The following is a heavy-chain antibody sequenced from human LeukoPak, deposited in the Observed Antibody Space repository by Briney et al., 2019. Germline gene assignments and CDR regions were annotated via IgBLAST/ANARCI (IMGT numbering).Heavy chain of an antibody. CDR3: ARHETALFDY. V-gene: IGHV4-59*08. CDR2: IYYSGST. Sequence: SETLSLTCTVSAGSISSYYWSWIRQPPGKGLEWIGYIYYSGSTNYNPSLKSRVTISVDPSKNQFSLKLSSVTAADTAVYYCARHETALFDYWGQGTLVTVSS. J-gene: IGHJ4*02. D-gene: IGHD5-18*01. CDR1: AGSISSYY.